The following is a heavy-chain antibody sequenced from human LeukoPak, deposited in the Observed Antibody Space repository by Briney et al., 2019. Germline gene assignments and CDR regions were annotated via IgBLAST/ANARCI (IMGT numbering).Heavy chain of an antibody. CDR3: AGRSRSPYYYYYYMDV. D-gene: IGHD2-2*01. Sequence: PSETLSLTCAVYGGSFSGYYWSWIRQPPGKGLEWIGEINHSGSTNYNPSLKSRVTISVDTSKNQFSLKLSSVTAADTAVYYCAGRSRSPYYYYYYMDVWGKGTTVTISS. CDR2: INHSGST. CDR1: GGSFSGYY. V-gene: IGHV4-34*01. J-gene: IGHJ6*03.